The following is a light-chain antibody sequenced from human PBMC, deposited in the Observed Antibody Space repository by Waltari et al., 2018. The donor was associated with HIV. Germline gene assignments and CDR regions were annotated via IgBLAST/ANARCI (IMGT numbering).Light chain of an antibody. V-gene: IGLV3-19*01. CDR1: RLRSYY. CDR3: NSRDSSGNHLV. Sequence: SSELTQDPAVSVALGQTVRITCQGDRLRSYYASWYQQKTGQAPVLVIYGKNNRPSGIPDRFSGSSSGNTASLTITGAQAEDEADYYCNSRDSSGNHLVFGTGTKVTVL. CDR2: GKN. J-gene: IGLJ1*01.